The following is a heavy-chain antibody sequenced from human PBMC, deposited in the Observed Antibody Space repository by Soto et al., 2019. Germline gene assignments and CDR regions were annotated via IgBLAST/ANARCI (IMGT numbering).Heavy chain of an antibody. CDR1: GGSFSGYY. V-gene: IGHV4-34*01. J-gene: IGHJ6*03. D-gene: IGHD1-7*01. Sequence: SETLSLTCAVYGGSFSGYYWSWIRQPPGKGLEWIGEINHSGSTNYNPSLKSRVTISVDTSKNQFSLKLSSVTAADTAVYYCARNNVNVDLELRLVYYYYYYMDVWGKGTTVTVSS. CDR2: INHSGST. CDR3: ARNNVNVDLELRLVYYYYYYMDV.